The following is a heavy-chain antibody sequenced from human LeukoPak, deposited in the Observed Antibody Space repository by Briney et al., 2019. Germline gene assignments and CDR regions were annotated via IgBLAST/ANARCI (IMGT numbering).Heavy chain of an antibody. J-gene: IGHJ6*03. CDR2: ISAYNGNT. V-gene: IGHV1-18*04. CDR1: GYTFTGYY. Sequence: ASVKVSCKASGYTFTGYYMHWVRQAPGQGLEWMGWISAYNGNTNYAQKLQGRVTMTTDTSTSTAYMELRSLRSDDTAVYYCARSPRGYSGYDWRYYMDVWGKGTTVTISS. CDR3: ARSPRGYSGYDWRYYMDV. D-gene: IGHD5-12*01.